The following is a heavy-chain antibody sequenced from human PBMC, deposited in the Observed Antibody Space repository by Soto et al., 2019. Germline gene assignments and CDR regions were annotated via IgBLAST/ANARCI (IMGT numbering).Heavy chain of an antibody. D-gene: IGHD6-6*01. CDR1: GGSIRSGDYY. J-gene: IGHJ5*02. CDR3: ARERPDGARLDP. CDR2: IYYSGST. Sequence: SETLSLTCTVSGGSIRSGDYYWSWIRQPPGKGLEWIGYIYYSGSTYYNPSLKSRVTISVDTSKNQFSLKLSSVTAADTAVYYCARERPDGARLDPWGQGTVVTVSS. V-gene: IGHV4-30-4*01.